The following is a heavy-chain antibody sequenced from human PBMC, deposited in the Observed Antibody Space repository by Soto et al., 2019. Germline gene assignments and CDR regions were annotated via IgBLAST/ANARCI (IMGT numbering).Heavy chain of an antibody. CDR2: IYYRGST. CDR3: ARDGREASGMDV. CDR1: GGSISSHY. D-gene: IGHD1-26*01. V-gene: IGHV4-59*11. Sequence: SETLTLTCTVSGGSISSHYWSWVRQAPGKGLEWIGHIYYRGSTTYNPSLRSRSTISVDTSNNQFSLKLNSVTTADTAVYYCARDGREASGMDVWGQGTKVTVSS. J-gene: IGHJ6*02.